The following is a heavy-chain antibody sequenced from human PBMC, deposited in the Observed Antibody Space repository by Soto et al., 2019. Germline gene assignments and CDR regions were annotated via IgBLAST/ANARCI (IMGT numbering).Heavy chain of an antibody. V-gene: IGHV1-46*01. J-gene: IGHJ6*02. CDR3: ASRVLCDMDV. CDR1: GDTFTTNY. Sequence: QEQLVQSGAEVKEPGASLKVSCKASGDTFTTNYLHWVRQAPGQGLEWMGRINPNNGATLYAQEFQGRLILTTDTSTSTVYMDLNSVKSEDSAVYYCASRVLCDMDVWGQGTTVTVPS. CDR2: INPNNGAT. D-gene: IGHD2-21*01.